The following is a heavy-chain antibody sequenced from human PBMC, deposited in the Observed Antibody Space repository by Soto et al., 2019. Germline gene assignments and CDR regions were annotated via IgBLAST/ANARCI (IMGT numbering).Heavy chain of an antibody. CDR2: IIPIFGTA. Sequence: SVKVSCKASGGTFSSYAISWVRQAPGQGLEWMGGIIPIFGTANYAQKFQGRVTITADESTSTAYMELGSLRSEDTAVYYCARLTTPPAGYSYGGPFDYWGQGTLVTVSS. CDR1: GGTFSSYA. V-gene: IGHV1-69*13. D-gene: IGHD5-18*01. J-gene: IGHJ4*02. CDR3: ARLTTPPAGYSYGGPFDY.